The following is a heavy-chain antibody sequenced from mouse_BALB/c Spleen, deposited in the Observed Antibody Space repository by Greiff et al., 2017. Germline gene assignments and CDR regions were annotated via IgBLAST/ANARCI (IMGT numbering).Heavy chain of an antibody. Sequence: EVQLVESGGGLVQPGGSLKLSCAASGFTFSSYGMSWVRQTPDKRLELVATINSNGGSTYYPDSVKGRFTISRDNAKNTLYLQMSSLKSEDTAMYYCAREHYGNYVDYWGQGTTLTVSS. CDR3: AREHYGNYVDY. D-gene: IGHD2-1*01. CDR2: INSNGGST. CDR1: GFTFSSYG. V-gene: IGHV5-6-3*01. J-gene: IGHJ2*01.